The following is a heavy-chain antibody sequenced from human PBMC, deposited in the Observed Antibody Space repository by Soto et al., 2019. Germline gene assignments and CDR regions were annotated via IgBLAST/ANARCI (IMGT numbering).Heavy chain of an antibody. D-gene: IGHD2-2*01. V-gene: IGHV5-51*01. CDR1: GYAFTSYW. J-gene: IGHJ5*02. CDR2: IYPGDSDT. Sequence: GESLKISCTGLGYAFTSYWIAWVRQMPGKGLEWMGIIYPGDSDTRYSPSFQGQVTISVDKSISTAYLQWSTLKASDTAMYYCARGYCTTTICDPWFDPWGQGTLATVSS. CDR3: ARGYCTTTICDPWFDP.